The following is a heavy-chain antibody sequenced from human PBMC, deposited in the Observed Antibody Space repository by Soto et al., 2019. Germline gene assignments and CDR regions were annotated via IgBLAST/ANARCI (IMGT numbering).Heavy chain of an antibody. CDR3: ARRLTSAVSALGY. CDR2: ISEDVGNK. V-gene: IGHV3-30-3*01. J-gene: IGHJ4*02. D-gene: IGHD3-3*01. Sequence: QVHLVEAGGGVVQAGRSLRLSCTASGLTFTSYAIHWVRQAPGKGLEWVSLISEDVGNKYFAESVRGRLLISRANPKNTVYLQINSRRPEDTAVYFCARRLTSAVSALGYWGQGTRFTVPS. CDR1: GLTFTSYA.